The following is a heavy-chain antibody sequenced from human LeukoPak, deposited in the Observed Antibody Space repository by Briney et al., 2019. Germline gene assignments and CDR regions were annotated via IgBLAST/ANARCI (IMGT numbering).Heavy chain of an antibody. D-gene: IGHD6-19*01. Sequence: SETLSLTCTVSGGSVSSYYWSWIRQPPGKGLEWIGYIYNSERTNYNPSLESRVTISVDTSKNQFFLKLSSVTPADTAVYYCARFHSGPSGWYVLWYFDLWGRGTLVTVSS. V-gene: IGHV4-4*09. J-gene: IGHJ2*01. CDR3: ARFHSGPSGWYVLWYFDL. CDR2: IYNSERT. CDR1: GGSVSSYY.